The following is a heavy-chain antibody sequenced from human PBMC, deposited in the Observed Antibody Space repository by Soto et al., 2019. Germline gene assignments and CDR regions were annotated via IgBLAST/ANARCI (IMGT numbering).Heavy chain of an antibody. J-gene: IGHJ6*02. D-gene: IGHD5-18*01. V-gene: IGHV1-18*01. CDR1: GYTFGTYG. CDR2: INVYNGNT. CDR3: ARGRVGYSYVCLDV. Sequence: QVQLEQSGAEVKKPGASVKVSCRASGYTFGTYGISWVRQAPGQGLEWMGWINVYNGNTNYTQNLQGRVTMTTDTSTSTAYMELRGLRSDDTAVYYCARGRVGYSYVCLDVWGQGTTVIVSS.